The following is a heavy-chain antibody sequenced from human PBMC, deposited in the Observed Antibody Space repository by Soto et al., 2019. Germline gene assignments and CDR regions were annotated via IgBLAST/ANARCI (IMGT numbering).Heavy chain of an antibody. CDR1: GGSISSSSYY. D-gene: IGHD3-3*01. Sequence: PSETLSLTCTVFGGSISSSSYYWGWIRQPPGKGLEWIGSIYYSGSTYYNPSLKSRVTISVDTSKNQFSLKLSSVTAADTAVYYCARHLTPGLVFGVDDAFDIWGQGTMVTVSS. CDR2: IYYSGST. V-gene: IGHV4-39*01. J-gene: IGHJ3*02. CDR3: ARHLTPGLVFGVDDAFDI.